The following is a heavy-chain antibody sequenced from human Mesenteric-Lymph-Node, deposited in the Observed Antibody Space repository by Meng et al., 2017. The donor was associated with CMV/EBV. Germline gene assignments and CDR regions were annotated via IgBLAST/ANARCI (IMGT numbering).Heavy chain of an antibody. D-gene: IGHD5-18*01. Sequence: GESLKISCAASGFTFSSYEMNWVRQAPGKGLEWVSHISGSGNTIYYADSVKGRFTISRDNAKNSLYLQMNSLRAEDTAVYYCAREGYSYGSKSYFDYWGQGTLVTVSS. V-gene: IGHV3-48*03. J-gene: IGHJ4*02. CDR1: GFTFSSYE. CDR2: ISGSGNTI. CDR3: AREGYSYGSKSYFDY.